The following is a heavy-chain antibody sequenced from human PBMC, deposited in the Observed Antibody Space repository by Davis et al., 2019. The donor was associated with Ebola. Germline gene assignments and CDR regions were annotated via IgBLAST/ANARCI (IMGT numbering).Heavy chain of an antibody. J-gene: IGHJ4*02. CDR1: GGFVSSGGYS. Sequence: LRLSCAVSGGFVSSGGYSWSWIRHPPGKGLEWIGYYYYTGSTHYSPSLKSRVTISIDTSKNQFSLHLSSVTAADTAVYYCARGDSYYDPGGYYAGPEAPDHWGQGTLVSVSS. D-gene: IGHD3-22*01. CDR3: ARGDSYYDPGGYYAGPEAPDH. V-gene: IGHV4-30-4*07. CDR2: YYYTGST.